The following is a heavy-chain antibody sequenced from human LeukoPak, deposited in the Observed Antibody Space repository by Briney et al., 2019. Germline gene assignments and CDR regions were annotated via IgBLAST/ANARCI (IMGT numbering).Heavy chain of an antibody. D-gene: IGHD3-3*01. Sequence: GGSLRLSCAASGFTVSSNYMSWVRQAPGKGLEWVSVIYSGGSTYYADSVKGRFTISRDNSKNTLYLQMNSLRAEDTAVYYCAREKYDFWSGYYQYYFDYWGQGTLVTVSS. J-gene: IGHJ4*02. CDR1: GFTVSSNY. CDR3: AREKYDFWSGYYQYYFDY. CDR2: IYSGGST. V-gene: IGHV3-53*01.